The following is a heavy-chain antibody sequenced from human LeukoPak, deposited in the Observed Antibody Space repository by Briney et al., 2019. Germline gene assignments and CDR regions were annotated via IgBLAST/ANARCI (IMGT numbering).Heavy chain of an antibody. Sequence: GGSLRLSCAASGFTFDDYTIHWVRQAPGKGLEWVSGINWNSNSIGYADSVKGRFTISRDNAKKSLFLQMNSLRAEDTAVYYCARRSYGFDYWGQGTLVTVSS. CDR2: INWNSNSI. CDR1: GFTFDDYT. CDR3: ARRSYGFDY. D-gene: IGHD1-26*01. V-gene: IGHV3-9*01. J-gene: IGHJ4*02.